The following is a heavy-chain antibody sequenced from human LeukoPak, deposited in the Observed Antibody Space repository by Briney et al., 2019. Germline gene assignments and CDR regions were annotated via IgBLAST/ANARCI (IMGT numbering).Heavy chain of an antibody. J-gene: IGHJ3*02. Sequence: GGSLRLSCAASGFTFSDYWMSWLRQAPGKGLEWVANIKQDGGEKYYVDSVKGRFTISRDNARKSLYLQMNSLRAEDTAVYFCATSQTTSGRYGNAFDIWGQGTMVTVSS. V-gene: IGHV3-7*01. D-gene: IGHD6-19*01. CDR1: GFTFSDYW. CDR3: ATSQTTSGRYGNAFDI. CDR2: IKQDGGEK.